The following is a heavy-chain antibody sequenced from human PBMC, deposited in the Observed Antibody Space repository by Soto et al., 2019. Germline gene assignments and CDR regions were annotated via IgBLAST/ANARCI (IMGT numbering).Heavy chain of an antibody. D-gene: IGHD2-15*01. J-gene: IGHJ3*02. V-gene: IGHV3-33*01. CDR2: IWYDGNDK. CDR3: ARDPNIAVADAFDI. CDR1: GFSFNTYG. Sequence: GGSLRLSCAASGFSFNTYGMHWVRQAPGKGLEWVAVIWYDGNDKSYADSVKGRFTISRDNSKNTLFLQMNSLKAEDTAVYYCARDPNIAVADAFDIWGQGTMVTVSS.